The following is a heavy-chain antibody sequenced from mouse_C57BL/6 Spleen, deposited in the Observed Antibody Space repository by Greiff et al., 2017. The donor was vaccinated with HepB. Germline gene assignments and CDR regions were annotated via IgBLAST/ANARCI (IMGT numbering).Heavy chain of an antibody. CDR1: GYTFTDYY. D-gene: IGHD3-2*02. V-gene: IGHV1-26*01. J-gene: IGHJ2*01. CDR2: INPNNGGT. CDR3: ASWAQATRYFDY. Sequence: VQLQQSGPELVKPGASVKISCKASGYTFTDYYMNWVKQSHGKSLEWIGDINPNNGGTSYNQKFKGKATLTVDKSSSTAYMALRSLTSEDSAVYYCASWAQATRYFDYWGQGTTLTVST.